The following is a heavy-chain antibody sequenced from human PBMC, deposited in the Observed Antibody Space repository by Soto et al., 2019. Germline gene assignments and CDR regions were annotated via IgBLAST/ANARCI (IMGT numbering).Heavy chain of an antibody. J-gene: IGHJ6*02. Sequence: QVQLVESGGGVVQPGRSLRLSCAASGFTFSSYGMHWVRQAPGKGLEWVAVISYDGSNKYYADSVKGRFTISRDNSKNTLYLQINSLRAEDTAVYYCAKESSSAGMDVWGQGTTVTVSS. D-gene: IGHD6-6*01. CDR2: ISYDGSNK. CDR3: AKESSSAGMDV. CDR1: GFTFSSYG. V-gene: IGHV3-30*18.